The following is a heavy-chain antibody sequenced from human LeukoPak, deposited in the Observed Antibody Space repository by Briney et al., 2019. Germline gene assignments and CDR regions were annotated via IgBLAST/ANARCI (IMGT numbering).Heavy chain of an antibody. Sequence: SETLSLTCAVYGGSFSGYYWSWIRQPPGKGLEWIGEINHSGSTHYNPSLKSRVTISLDASKNQFSLKLSSVTAADTAVYYCARGRYRDSSGWYARSQILPFDYWGQGTLVTVSS. J-gene: IGHJ4*02. D-gene: IGHD6-19*01. CDR3: ARGRYRDSSGWYARSQILPFDY. CDR1: GGSFSGYY. V-gene: IGHV4-34*01. CDR2: INHSGST.